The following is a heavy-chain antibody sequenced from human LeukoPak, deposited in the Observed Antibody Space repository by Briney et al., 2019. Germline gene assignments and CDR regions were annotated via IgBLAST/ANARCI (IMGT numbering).Heavy chain of an antibody. J-gene: IGHJ4*02. CDR2: INHSGST. CDR1: GGSFSGYY. D-gene: IGHD3-10*01. Sequence: SETLSLTCAVYGGSFSGYYWSWIRQPPGKGLEWIGEINHSGSTNYNPSLKSRVTISVDTSKNQFSLKLSSVTAADTAVYYCARGSGERSGSYFDYWGQGTLVTVSS. CDR3: ARGSGERSGSYFDY. V-gene: IGHV4-34*01.